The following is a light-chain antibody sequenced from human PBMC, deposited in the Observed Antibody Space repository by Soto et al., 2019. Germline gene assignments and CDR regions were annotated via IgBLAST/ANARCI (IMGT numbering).Light chain of an antibody. V-gene: IGKV3-11*01. CDR3: QQRSNWPPYT. CDR1: QSVSSY. CDR2: DAS. Sequence: EIVLTQSPATLSLSPGERATLSCSASQSVSSYLAWYQQKPGQAPRLLIYDASNRATGIPARFSGSGSGTDFTLTISGLEPEDFAVYYCQQRSNWPPYTFGQGTKLEIK. J-gene: IGKJ2*01.